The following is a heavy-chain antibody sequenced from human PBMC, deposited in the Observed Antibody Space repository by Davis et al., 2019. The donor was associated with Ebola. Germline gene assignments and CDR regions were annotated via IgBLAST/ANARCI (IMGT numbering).Heavy chain of an antibody. V-gene: IGHV1-46*01. Sequence: ASVKVSCKASGYTFTTYDINWVRQAPGQGLEWMGMINPSGGNTRYAQQFQGRVTMTRGTSTRTVYMEVSSLRSDDTAVYYCARDRTDSSPYYFYGVDVWGQGTTVTVSS. CDR1: GYTFTTYD. CDR2: INPSGGNT. J-gene: IGHJ6*02. D-gene: IGHD6-13*01. CDR3: ARDRTDSSPYYFYGVDV.